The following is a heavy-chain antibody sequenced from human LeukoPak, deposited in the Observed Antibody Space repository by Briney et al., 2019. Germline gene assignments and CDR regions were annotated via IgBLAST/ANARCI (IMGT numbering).Heavy chain of an antibody. CDR2: ISGSGGST. V-gene: IGHV3-23*01. J-gene: IGHJ4*02. D-gene: IGHD3-22*01. Sequence: GGSLRLSCAVSGITLSNYGMSWVRQAPGKGLEWVAGISGSGGSTNYADSLKGRFTISRDNPKNTLYLQMNNLRAEDTAVYFCAKRGVVIRVILVGFHKEAYYFDSWGQGALVTVSS. CDR1: GITLSNYG. CDR3: AKRGVVIRVILVGFHKEAYYFDS.